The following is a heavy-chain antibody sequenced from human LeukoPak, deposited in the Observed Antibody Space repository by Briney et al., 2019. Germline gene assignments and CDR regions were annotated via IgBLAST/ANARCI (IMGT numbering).Heavy chain of an antibody. CDR3: ARDPRPSYYYGMDV. D-gene: IGHD6-6*01. V-gene: IGHV3-48*01. Sequence: GGSLRLSCAASGFTFSSYSMYWVRQAPGKGLEWLSYISNTGDTIYYADSVKGRFTISRDDAKDSLYLQMNSLRAEDTAVYYCARDPRPSYYYGMDVWGQGTTVTVSS. J-gene: IGHJ6*02. CDR1: GFTFSSYS. CDR2: ISNTGDTI.